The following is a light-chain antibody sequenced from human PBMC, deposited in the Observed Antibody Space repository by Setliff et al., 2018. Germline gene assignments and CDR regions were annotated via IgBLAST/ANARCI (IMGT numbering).Light chain of an antibody. CDR3: QSYDSSLGGSGV. CDR2: DVS. Sequence: LTQPPSASGSPGQSVTISCTGTSSDVGGYNYVSWYQQHPGKAPKLMIYDVSNRPSGVPDRFSGSKSGTSASLAITGLQAEDEADYYCQSYDSSLGGSGVFGTGTKVTVL. J-gene: IGLJ1*01. CDR1: SSDVGGYNY. V-gene: IGLV2-8*01.